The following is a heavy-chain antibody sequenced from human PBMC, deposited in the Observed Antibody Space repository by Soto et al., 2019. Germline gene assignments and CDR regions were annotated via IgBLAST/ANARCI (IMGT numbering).Heavy chain of an antibody. CDR3: ARGSQWLVRRGIYYFDY. D-gene: IGHD6-19*01. CDR2: INHSGST. V-gene: IGHV4-34*01. J-gene: IGHJ4*02. CDR1: GGSFSGYY. Sequence: SETLSLTCAVYGGSFSGYYWSWIRQPPGKGLEWIGEINHSGSTNYNPSLKSRVTISVDTSKNQFSLKLSSVTAADTAVYYCARGSQWLVRRGIYYFDYWGQGTLVTVSS.